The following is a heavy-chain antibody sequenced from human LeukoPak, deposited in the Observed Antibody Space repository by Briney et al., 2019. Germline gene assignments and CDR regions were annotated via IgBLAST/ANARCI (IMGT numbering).Heavy chain of an antibody. CDR3: ARYEAVAGVFDY. CDR2: IHSSGST. J-gene: IGHJ4*02. V-gene: IGHV4-61*02. D-gene: IGHD6-19*01. Sequence: PSETLSLTCTVSSGSINSGSYYWNWIRQPAGKGLEWIGRIHSSGSTNYNPSLKSRVTISVDTSKNQFSLKLSSVTAADTAVYYCARYEAVAGVFDYWGQGTLVTVSS. CDR1: SGSINSGSYY.